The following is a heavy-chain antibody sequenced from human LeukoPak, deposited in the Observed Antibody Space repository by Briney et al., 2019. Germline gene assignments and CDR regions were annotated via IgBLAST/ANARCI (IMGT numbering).Heavy chain of an antibody. CDR3: ARPNRNIAAFFHS. V-gene: IGHV5-51*01. D-gene: IGHD6-6*01. CDR2: ISPGDSDT. Sequence: PGESLKISCKGSGYSFTSYWIAWVRQMPGKGLEWMGIISPGDSDTRYSPSFQGQVTISVDKSISTAYLQWSSLKASDTAMYYCARPNRNIAAFFHSWGQGTLVTVSS. J-gene: IGHJ4*02. CDR1: GYSFTSYW.